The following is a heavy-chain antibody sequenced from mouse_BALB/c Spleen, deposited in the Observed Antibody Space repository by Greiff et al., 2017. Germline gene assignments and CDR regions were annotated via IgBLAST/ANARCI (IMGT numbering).Heavy chain of an antibody. D-gene: IGHD1-2*01. CDR3: ARDIEDYYGRDYAMDY. V-gene: IGHV7-3*02. Sequence: EVKLVESGGGFVQPGGSLRLSCATSGFTFTDYYMSWVRQPPGNALEWLGFIRNKANGYTTEYSASVKGRFTISRDNSQSILYLQMNTLRAEDSATYYCARDIEDYYGRDYAMDYWGQGTSVTVSS. CDR2: IRNKANGYTT. CDR1: GFTFTDYY. J-gene: IGHJ4*01.